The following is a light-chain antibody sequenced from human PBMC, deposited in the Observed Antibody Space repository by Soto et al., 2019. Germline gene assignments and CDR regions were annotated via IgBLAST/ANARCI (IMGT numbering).Light chain of an antibody. V-gene: IGKV1-39*01. Sequence: DIQMTQSPSSLSASVGDRVTITFRASQSISSYLNWYQQNPGKAPNLLIYGASSLQSGVPSRFSGSGSGTDFTLTTSSLQPEDFATYFCQQSYITPAGFGGGTKVDI. CDR2: GAS. CDR3: QQSYITPAG. J-gene: IGKJ4*01. CDR1: QSISSY.